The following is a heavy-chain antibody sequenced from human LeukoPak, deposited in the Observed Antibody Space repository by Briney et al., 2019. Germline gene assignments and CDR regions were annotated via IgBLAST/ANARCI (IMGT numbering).Heavy chain of an antibody. CDR3: TTDEDYYDSSTNFDY. V-gene: IGHV3-30-3*01. CDR1: GFTFSSYA. Sequence: GGSLRLSCAASGFTFSSYAMHWVRQAPGKGLEWVAVISYDGSNKYYADSVKGRFTISRDNSKNTLYLQMNSLRAEDTAVYYCTTDEDYYDSSTNFDYWGQGTLVTVSS. D-gene: IGHD3-22*01. J-gene: IGHJ4*02. CDR2: ISYDGSNK.